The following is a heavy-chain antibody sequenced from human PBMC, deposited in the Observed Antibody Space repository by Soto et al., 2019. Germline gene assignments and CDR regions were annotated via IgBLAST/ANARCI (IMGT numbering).Heavy chain of an antibody. Sequence: EVQVVESGGDLVKPGQSLRLSCTASGFTFGDYAMSWFRQAPGKGLEWVGVVRSKAYGGTSDYAASVKGRFTISRDDSKSIAYLQMNTLRTEDTAVYYCSRYTYTSRYSYYGIDVWGHGTTVTVSS. V-gene: IGHV3-49*05. CDR2: VRSKAYGGTS. J-gene: IGHJ6*02. CDR3: SRYTYTSRYSYYGIDV. D-gene: IGHD6-19*01. CDR1: GFTFGDYA.